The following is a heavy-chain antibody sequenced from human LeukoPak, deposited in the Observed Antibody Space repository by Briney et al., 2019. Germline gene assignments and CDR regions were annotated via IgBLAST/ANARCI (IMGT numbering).Heavy chain of an antibody. V-gene: IGHV3-66*04. CDR3: ARPPYGGVDY. D-gene: IGHD4-23*01. CDR1: GPTVSSY. CDR2: IYSGGSI. J-gene: IGHJ4*02. Sequence: GGSLRLSCAASGPTVSSYMSWVRQAPGKGLEWVSVIYSGGSIYYADSVKGRFTISRDKSKNTLYLQMNSLRAEDTAVCYCARPPYGGVDYWGQGTLVTVSS.